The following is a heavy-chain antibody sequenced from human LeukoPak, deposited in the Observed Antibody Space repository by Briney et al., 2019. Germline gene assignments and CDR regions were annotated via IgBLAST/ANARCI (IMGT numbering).Heavy chain of an antibody. CDR2: ISYDGDNK. J-gene: IGHJ3*02. V-gene: IGHV3-30*18. CDR1: GFTFSTYG. Sequence: GGSLRLSCAASGFTFSTYGMHWVRQAPGKGLEWVAVISYDGDNKYFADSVKGRFTISGDNSKNTLYLQMNSLRAEDTAVYYCAKDRLLLARGVIDAFDIWGQGTMVTVSS. CDR3: AKDRLLLARGVIDAFDI. D-gene: IGHD3-10*01.